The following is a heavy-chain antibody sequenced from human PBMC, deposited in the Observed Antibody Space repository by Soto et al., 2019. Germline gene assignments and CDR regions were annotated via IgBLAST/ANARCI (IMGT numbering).Heavy chain of an antibody. CDR3: VRDIARVGDTYYYDY. D-gene: IGHD1-26*01. Sequence: AGGSLRLSCAASGFTFSDYYMSWIRQAPGKGLEWVSYISSSSSDTNYADSVRGRFTISRDNAKNSLYLQMNGLRAEDTAVYYCVRDIARVGDTYYYDYWGQGTLVTVSS. CDR1: GFTFSDYY. J-gene: IGHJ4*02. V-gene: IGHV3-11*06. CDR2: ISSSSSDT.